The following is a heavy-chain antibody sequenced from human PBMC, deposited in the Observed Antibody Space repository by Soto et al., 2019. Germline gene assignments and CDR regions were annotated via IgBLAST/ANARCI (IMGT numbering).Heavy chain of an antibody. D-gene: IGHD3-10*01. CDR3: SRENWFQDY. CDR1: GFSFNAYY. J-gene: IGHJ4*02. Sequence: EVQLVESGGGLVQPGGSLRLSCEASGFSFNAYYMTWVGQAPGRGLGWVASIKSDGSEQYYVDSVKGRCTISRDNAKNSLYLQMNSLRAGDTALYYCSRENWFQDYWGQGTLVIVSS. V-gene: IGHV3-7*03. CDR2: IKSDGSEQ.